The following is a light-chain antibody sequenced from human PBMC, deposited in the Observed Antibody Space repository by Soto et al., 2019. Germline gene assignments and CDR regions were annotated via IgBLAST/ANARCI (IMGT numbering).Light chain of an antibody. V-gene: IGKV3-20*01. J-gene: IGKJ4*01. Sequence: EIVLTQSPGTLSLSPGETVTLSCRASQSISSNYVAWFQHKPGQAPRLLIYGASSRAPGIPERFSGSGSGTDFSLTINRLEPEDSAVFYCQQYGYSQLTFGGGTKVEIK. CDR2: GAS. CDR1: QSISSNY. CDR3: QQYGYSQLT.